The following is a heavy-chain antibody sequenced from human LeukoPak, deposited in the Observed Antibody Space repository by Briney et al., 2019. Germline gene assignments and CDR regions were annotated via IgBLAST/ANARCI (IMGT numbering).Heavy chain of an antibody. D-gene: IGHD4-17*01. J-gene: IGHJ4*02. CDR3: AREDYGGYEGVAVY. V-gene: IGHV1-18*01. Sequence: ASVKVSCKASGYTFTSYGISWVRQAPGQGLEWMGWISAYNGNTNYAQKLQGRVTMTTDTSTSTAYMELRSLRSDDTAVYYCAREDYGGYEGVAVYWGQGTLVTVSS. CDR2: ISAYNGNT. CDR1: GYTFTSYG.